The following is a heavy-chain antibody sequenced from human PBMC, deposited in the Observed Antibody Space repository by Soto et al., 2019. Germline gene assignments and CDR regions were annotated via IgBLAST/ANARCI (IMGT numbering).Heavy chain of an antibody. CDR1: GFLFTDYY. J-gene: IGHJ4*02. CDR3: PRDLRFSSTNYFDF. D-gene: IGHD2-8*01. Sequence: QVQLVESGGGLVKPGGSLRLSCTASGFLFTDYYMSWIRQPPGKGLEWLAYIDGSSDYTNSADSVKGRFTISRDNAKNSVFLQMNNLRADDTAVYYCPRDLRFSSTNYFDFWGRGTLVTVSS. V-gene: IGHV3-11*06. CDR2: IDGSSDYT.